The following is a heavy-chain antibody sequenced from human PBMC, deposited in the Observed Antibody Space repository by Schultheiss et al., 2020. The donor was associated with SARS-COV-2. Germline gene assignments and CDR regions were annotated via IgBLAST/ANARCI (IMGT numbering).Heavy chain of an antibody. J-gene: IGHJ4*02. D-gene: IGHD6-13*01. CDR2: ISYDGSNK. Sequence: GGSLRLSCSASGFTFSSYAIHWVRQAPGKGLEWMTIISYDGSNKYYADSVKGRFTISRDNAKNSLYLQMNSLRAEDTAVYYCARAIAAAGTFDYWGQGTLVTVSS. CDR1: GFTFSSYA. V-gene: IGHV3-30*07. CDR3: ARAIAAAGTFDY.